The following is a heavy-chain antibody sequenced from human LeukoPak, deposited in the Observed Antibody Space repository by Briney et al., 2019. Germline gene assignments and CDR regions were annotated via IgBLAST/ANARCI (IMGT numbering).Heavy chain of an antibody. V-gene: IGHV4-30-4*01. CDR1: GVSISSGDYY. CDR2: IYYSGST. D-gene: IGHD2-2*02. Sequence: SETLSLTCTVSGVSISSGDYYWSWIRQPPGKGLEWIGYIYYSGSTYYNPSLKSRVTISVDTSKNQFSLKLSSVTAADTAVYYCARAVVPAVIPLWDWYFDLWGRGTLVTVSS. CDR3: ARAVVPAVIPLWDWYFDL. J-gene: IGHJ2*01.